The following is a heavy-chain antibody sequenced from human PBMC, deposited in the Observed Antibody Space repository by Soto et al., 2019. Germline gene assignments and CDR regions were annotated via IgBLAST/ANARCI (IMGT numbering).Heavy chain of an antibody. CDR1: GGTFSSYA. V-gene: IGHV1-69*13. CDR2: IIPIFGTA. D-gene: IGHD3-10*01. J-gene: IGHJ4*02. Sequence: SVKVSCKASGGTFSSYAVSWVRQAPGQGLEWMGGIIPIFGTANYAQKFQGRVTITADESTSTAYMELSSLRSEDTAVYYCARDLSRRGVFDYWGQGTLVTVSS. CDR3: ARDLSRRGVFDY.